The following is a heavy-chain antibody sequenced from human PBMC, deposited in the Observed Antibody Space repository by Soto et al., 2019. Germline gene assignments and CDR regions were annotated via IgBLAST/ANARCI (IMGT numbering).Heavy chain of an antibody. V-gene: IGHV4-30-2*01. Sequence: PSETLSLTCAVSGGSISSAGFSWNWIRQPPGKGLEWVGYVYHSGTTSYNPSLKSRVTILLDRSKNQFSLTLNSVTAADTAVYYCARDWGYCSSSSCREPAFDVWGQGTEVTVSS. J-gene: IGHJ3*01. CDR2: VYHSGTT. CDR3: ARDWGYCSSSSCREPAFDV. D-gene: IGHD2-2*01. CDR1: GGSISSAGFS.